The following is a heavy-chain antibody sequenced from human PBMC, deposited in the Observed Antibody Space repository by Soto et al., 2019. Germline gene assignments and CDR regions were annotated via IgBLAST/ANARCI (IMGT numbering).Heavy chain of an antibody. D-gene: IGHD3-3*01. Sequence: QVQLVQSGAEVKKPGSSVKVSCKASGGTFSSYAISWVRQAPGQGLEWMGGIIPIFGTANYAQKFQGRDTITADESTSTAYMELSSLRSEDTAVYYCAREENYDFWSGYYKGGYFDYWGQGTLVTVSS. J-gene: IGHJ4*02. CDR3: AREENYDFWSGYYKGGYFDY. CDR1: GGTFSSYA. CDR2: IIPIFGTA. V-gene: IGHV1-69*01.